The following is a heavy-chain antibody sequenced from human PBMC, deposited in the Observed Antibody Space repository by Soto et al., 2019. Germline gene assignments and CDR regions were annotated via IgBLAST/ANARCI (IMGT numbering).Heavy chain of an antibody. CDR2: VKQDGGEK. V-gene: IGHV3-7*01. CDR3: ARGSGTVQR. CDR1: GFIFSTYE. Sequence: EVQLVESGGGLVQPGGSLRLSCAASGFIFSTYERSWVRQAPGKGLEWLAYVKQDGGEKYYVYDVKGRFSISRDNAKNSPYLQMNSLLADDTAKYYCARGSGTVQRWGRGTLVTVSS. J-gene: IGHJ1*01. D-gene: IGHD2-8*02.